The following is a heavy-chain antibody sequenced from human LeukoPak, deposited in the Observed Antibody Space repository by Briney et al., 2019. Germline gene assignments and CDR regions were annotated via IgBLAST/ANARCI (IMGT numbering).Heavy chain of an antibody. V-gene: IGHV3-74*01. J-gene: IGHJ4*02. D-gene: IGHD4-23*01. CDR2: IASDGSST. Sequence: GGSLRLSCAASGFTFSSYWMNWVRQAPGKGLVWVSRIASDGSSTTYADSVKGRFSISRDNAKNTLYLQMNSLRVEDTAVYYCARGRPHGNDYWGQGALVTVSS. CDR1: GFTFSSYW. CDR3: ARGRPHGNDY.